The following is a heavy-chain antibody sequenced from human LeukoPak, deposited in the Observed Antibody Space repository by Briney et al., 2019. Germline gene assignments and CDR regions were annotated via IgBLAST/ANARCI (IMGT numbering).Heavy chain of an antibody. V-gene: IGHV3-74*01. J-gene: IGHJ4*02. D-gene: IGHD4-23*01. CDR2: IASDGSST. Sequence: GGSLRLSCAASGFTFSSYWMNWVRQAPGKGLVWVSRIASDGSSTTYADSVKGRFSISRDNAKNTLYLQMNSLRVEDTAVYYCARGRPHGNDYWGQGALVTVSS. CDR1: GFTFSSYW. CDR3: ARGRPHGNDY.